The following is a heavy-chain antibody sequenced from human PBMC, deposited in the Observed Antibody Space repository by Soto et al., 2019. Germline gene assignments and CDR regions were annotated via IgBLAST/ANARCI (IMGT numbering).Heavy chain of an antibody. CDR3: ARPGRFNFDVLTGSHFDT. J-gene: IGHJ5*02. D-gene: IGHD3-9*01. Sequence: EVQLVESGGGLIQPGRPLRLSCAASGFVFHDYAMHWVRQAPGKGLEWVSGISWNGVMIAYADSVKGRFTISRDNAKNSLYLQMNSLRAEDTALYYCARPGRFNFDVLTGSHFDTWGQGTPVTVSS. V-gene: IGHV3-9*01. CDR2: ISWNGVMI. CDR1: GFVFHDYA.